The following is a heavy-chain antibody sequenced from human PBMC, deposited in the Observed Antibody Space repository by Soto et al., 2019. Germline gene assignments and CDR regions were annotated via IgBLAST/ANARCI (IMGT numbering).Heavy chain of an antibody. Sequence: QVQLVQSGAEVKKPGSSVKVSCKASGYTFTSYDINWVRQAPGQGLEWMGWMNPNSGNTDYGQKFQGRVTITRNTSISTAYMELSSLRSEDTAVYYCARCLVSRVAKYDAAFDIWGQGTMVTVSS. D-gene: IGHD3-16*01. CDR2: MNPNSGNT. V-gene: IGHV1-8*01. CDR3: ARCLVSRVAKYDAAFDI. J-gene: IGHJ3*02. CDR1: GYTFTSYD.